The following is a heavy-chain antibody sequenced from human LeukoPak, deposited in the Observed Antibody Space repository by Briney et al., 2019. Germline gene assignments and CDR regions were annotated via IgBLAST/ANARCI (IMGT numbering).Heavy chain of an antibody. CDR1: GGSFSGYY. D-gene: IGHD3-9*01. V-gene: IGHV4-34*01. Sequence: SETLSLTCAVYGGSFSGYYWSWIRQPPGKGLEWIGEINHSGSTNYNPSLKSRVTISVDTSKNQFSLKLSSVTAADRAVYYCARSKYVLRYFDWAYFDYWGQGTLVTVSS. CDR2: INHSGST. J-gene: IGHJ4*02. CDR3: ARSKYVLRYFDWAYFDY.